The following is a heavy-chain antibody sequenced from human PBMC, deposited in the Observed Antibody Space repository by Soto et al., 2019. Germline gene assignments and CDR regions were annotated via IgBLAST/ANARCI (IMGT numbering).Heavy chain of an antibody. CDR3: ASPKIAFYNWFDP. CDR1: GGSISSSSYY. V-gene: IGHV4-39*01. CDR2: IYYSGGT. Sequence: SETLSLTCTVSGGSISSSSYYWGWIRQPPGKGLEWIGSIYYSGGTYYNPSLKSRVTISVDTSKNQFSLKLSSVTAADTAVYYCASPKIAFYNWFDPWGQGTLVTVSS. D-gene: IGHD3-3*02. J-gene: IGHJ5*02.